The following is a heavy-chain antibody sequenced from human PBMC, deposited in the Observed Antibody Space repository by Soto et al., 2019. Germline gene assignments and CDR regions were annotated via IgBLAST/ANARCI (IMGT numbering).Heavy chain of an antibody. J-gene: IGHJ4*02. D-gene: IGHD2-2*01. Sequence: GGSLRLSCAVSGFSLNDFGVHWVRQAPGKGLEWVAVIWYGGKKTDYVDSVKGRFSISRDIFNNMVYLRMNSLRDEDTAVYYCARENAPPYFDYWGQGNLVTVS. V-gene: IGHV3-33*01. CDR1: GFSLNDFG. CDR2: IWYGGKKT. CDR3: ARENAPPYFDY.